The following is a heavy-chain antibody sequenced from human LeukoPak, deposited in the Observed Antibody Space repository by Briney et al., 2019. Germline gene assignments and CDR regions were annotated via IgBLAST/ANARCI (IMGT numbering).Heavy chain of an antibody. J-gene: IGHJ6*03. Sequence: ASVKVSCKASGYTFTSYDINWVRQATGQGLEWMGWMNPNSGNTGYAQKLQGRVTMTRNTSISTAYMELSSLRSEDTAVYYCARVARTTGNYYYYYMDVWGKGTTVTVSS. CDR2: MNPNSGNT. CDR1: GYTFTSYD. V-gene: IGHV1-8*01. D-gene: IGHD1-7*01. CDR3: ARVARTTGNYYYYYMDV.